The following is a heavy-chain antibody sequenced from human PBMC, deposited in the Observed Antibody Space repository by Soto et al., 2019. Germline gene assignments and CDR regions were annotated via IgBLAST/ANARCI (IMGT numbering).Heavy chain of an antibody. CDR2: ISSTTNYI. Sequence: EVQLVESGGGLVKPGGSLRLSCAASGFTFTRYSMNWVRQAPGKGLEWVSSISSTTNYIYYADSMKGRFTVSRDNAKNSVYLEMNSLSAEDTAVYDCARESEDLTSNFDYWGQGTLGTVSS. CDR3: ARESEDLTSNFDY. CDR1: GFTFTRYS. V-gene: IGHV3-21*01. J-gene: IGHJ4*02.